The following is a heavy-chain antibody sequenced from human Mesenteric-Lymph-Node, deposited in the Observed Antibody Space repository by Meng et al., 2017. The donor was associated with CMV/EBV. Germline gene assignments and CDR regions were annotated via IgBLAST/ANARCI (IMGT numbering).Heavy chain of an antibody. Sequence: KTSGYTFTSYAMNWVRQAPGRGLEWMGWIDANTGNPTYAEGFTGRFVFSLDTSVSTAYLQISRLKAEATAVYYCARGPLWFGESYFDYWGQGTLVTVSS. CDR3: ARGPLWFGESYFDY. J-gene: IGHJ4*02. CDR2: IDANTGNP. CDR1: GYTFTSYA. V-gene: IGHV7-4-1*02. D-gene: IGHD3-10*01.